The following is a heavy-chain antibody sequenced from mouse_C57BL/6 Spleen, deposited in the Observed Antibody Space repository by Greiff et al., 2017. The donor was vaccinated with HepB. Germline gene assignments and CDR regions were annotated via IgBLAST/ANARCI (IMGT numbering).Heavy chain of an antibody. CDR1: GYTFTDYE. V-gene: IGHV1-15*01. CDR2: IDPETGGT. Sequence: VKLVESGAELVRPGASVTLSCKASGYTFTDYEMHWVKQTPVHGLEWIGAIDPETGGTAYNQKFKGKAILTADKSSSTAYMELRSLTSEDSAVYYCTDHYAMDYWGQGTSVTVSS. CDR3: TDHYAMDY. J-gene: IGHJ4*01.